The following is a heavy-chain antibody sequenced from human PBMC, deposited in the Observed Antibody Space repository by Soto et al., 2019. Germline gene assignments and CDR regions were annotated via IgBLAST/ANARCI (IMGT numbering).Heavy chain of an antibody. CDR3: ARAYECSIPFDQ. D-gene: IGHD2-2*01. Sequence: QVYLQESGPGLVKPSETLSLTCTVSGGSISSHYWSWIRQPPGKGLEWIGSIYYSGSTNYKPSLKSPVTIAVATPNNQVTLKLSSVTAADTAVYYGARAYECSIPFDQWGQGILVTVSS. J-gene: IGHJ4*02. V-gene: IGHV4-59*11. CDR2: IYYSGST. CDR1: GGSISSHY.